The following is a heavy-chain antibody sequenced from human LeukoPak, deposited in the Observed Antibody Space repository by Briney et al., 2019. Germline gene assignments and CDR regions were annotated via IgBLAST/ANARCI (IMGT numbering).Heavy chain of an antibody. CDR2: IKGDESAR. CDR3: ARDVGGSLDY. CDR1: GFTLRSYN. Sequence: GGSLRLSCAASGFTLRSYNMHWVRQAPGKGLEWVANIKGDESARHQADSVKGRFTISRDNAQNSVYLQMSSLRGEDTAVYYCARDVGGSLDYWGQGTLVTVSS. D-gene: IGHD1-26*01. V-gene: IGHV3-7*01. J-gene: IGHJ4*02.